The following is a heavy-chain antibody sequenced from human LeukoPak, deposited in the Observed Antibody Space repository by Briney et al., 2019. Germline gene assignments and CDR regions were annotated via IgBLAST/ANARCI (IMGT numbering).Heavy chain of an antibody. V-gene: IGHV3-21*01. CDR2: INILSNYI. CDR3: ARDSHSSSWYSEFDY. CDR1: GFTFSSYS. J-gene: IGHJ4*02. D-gene: IGHD6-13*01. Sequence: PGGSLRLSCAASGFTFSSYSMNWVRQAPGKGLEWVSSINILSNYIYYADSVKGRFTISRDNAKNSLYLQMNSLRAEDTAVYYCARDSHSSSWYSEFDYWGQGTLLTVSS.